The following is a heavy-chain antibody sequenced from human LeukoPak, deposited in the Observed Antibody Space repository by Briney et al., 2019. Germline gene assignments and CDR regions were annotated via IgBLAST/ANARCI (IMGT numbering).Heavy chain of an antibody. V-gene: IGHV3-48*02. CDR2: ISGRSSTI. D-gene: IGHD1-26*01. J-gene: IGHJ4*02. CDR1: GFTFSSYS. Sequence: GGSLRLSCAASGFTFSSYSMNWVRQAPGKGLEWVSYISGRSSTIYYVDSVKGRFTVPRDSPKNSLYLQMNSLRDEDTAVYYCARGRGATLGQYYFDYWGQGTLVTVSS. CDR3: ARGRGATLGQYYFDY.